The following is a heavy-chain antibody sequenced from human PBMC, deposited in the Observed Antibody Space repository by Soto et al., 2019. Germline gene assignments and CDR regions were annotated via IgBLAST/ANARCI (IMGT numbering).Heavy chain of an antibody. CDR2: IYYSGST. CDR3: AREGRDGYNYGYYYGMDV. Sequence: QVQLQESGPGLVKPSQTLSLTCTVSGGSISSGDYYWSWIRQPPGKGLEWIGYIYYSGSTYYNPSLKGRVTITVDTSKNQFSLKLSSVTAADTAVYYCAREGRDGYNYGYYYGMDVWGQGTTVTVSS. V-gene: IGHV4-30-4*01. J-gene: IGHJ6*02. CDR1: GGSISSGDYY. D-gene: IGHD5-12*01.